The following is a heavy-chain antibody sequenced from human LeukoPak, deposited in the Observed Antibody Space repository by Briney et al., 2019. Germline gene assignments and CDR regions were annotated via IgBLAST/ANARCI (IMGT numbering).Heavy chain of an antibody. V-gene: IGHV4-61*01. CDR2: IYYSGST. J-gene: IGHJ3*02. CDR1: GGSVSSGSYY. Sequence: SETLSLTCTVSGGSVSSGSYYWSRIRQPPGKGLEWIGYIYYSGSTNYNPSLKSRVTISVDTTKNQFSLKLSSVTAADTAVYYCARDWEVVTAIGHAFDIWGQGTMVTVSS. CDR3: ARDWEVVTAIGHAFDI. D-gene: IGHD2-21*02.